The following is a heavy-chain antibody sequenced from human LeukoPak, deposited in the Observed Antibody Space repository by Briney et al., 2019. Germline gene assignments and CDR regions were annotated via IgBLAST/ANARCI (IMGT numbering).Heavy chain of an antibody. V-gene: IGHV4-4*09. CDR1: SGSIRNYY. Sequence: SEPLSLTCTVSSGSIRNYYWTWIRQPPGEGLEWIGHSYSSGSTNYNPSLKSRLTISVDTSKNQFSLKLSSVTATDTAVYYCARASANYHWYFDLWGRGTLVTVSS. CDR2: SYSSGST. D-gene: IGHD4/OR15-4a*01. CDR3: ARASANYHWYFDL. J-gene: IGHJ2*01.